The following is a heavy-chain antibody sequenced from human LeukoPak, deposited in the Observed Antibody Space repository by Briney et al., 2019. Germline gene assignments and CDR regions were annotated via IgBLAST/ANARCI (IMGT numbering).Heavy chain of an antibody. CDR2: INPNSGGT. D-gene: IGHD1-26*01. Sequence: ASVKVSCKASGYTFTGYYMHWVRQAPGQGLEWMGWINPNSGGTNYAQKFQGRVTMTRDTSISTAYMELSRLRSDDTAVYYCAREYRDGSYWGGGSIYFDYWGQGTLVTVSS. CDR3: AREYRDGSYWGGGSIYFDY. J-gene: IGHJ4*02. V-gene: IGHV1-2*02. CDR1: GYTFTGYY.